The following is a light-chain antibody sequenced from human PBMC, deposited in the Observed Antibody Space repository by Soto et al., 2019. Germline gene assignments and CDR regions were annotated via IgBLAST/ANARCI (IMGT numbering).Light chain of an antibody. J-gene: IGKJ1*01. CDR1: QGIRRS. Sequence: AIQLTQSPSSLSASVGDRVTITCRASQGIRRSLAWFQQKAGNPTKVLIYEASVLESGVSSRFSGSGSWTEFTPSIISLQPEDFATYNCQQVTSYPWTLGQGTTVEVK. CDR2: EAS. V-gene: IGKV1-13*02. CDR3: QQVTSYPWT.